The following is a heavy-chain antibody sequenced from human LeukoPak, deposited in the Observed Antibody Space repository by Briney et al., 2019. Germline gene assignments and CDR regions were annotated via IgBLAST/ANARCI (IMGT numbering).Heavy chain of an antibody. J-gene: IGHJ4*02. CDR1: GYTFTSYG. D-gene: IGHD5-12*01. CDR3: ARDISGYDEGYYFDQ. CDR2: ISAYDGNT. Sequence: ASVKVSCKASGYTFTSYGISWVRQAPGQGLEWMGWISAYDGNTNYAQKLQGRVTMTTDTSTSTAYMELRSLRSDDTAVYYCARDISGYDEGYYFDQWGQGTLVTVSS. V-gene: IGHV1-18*04.